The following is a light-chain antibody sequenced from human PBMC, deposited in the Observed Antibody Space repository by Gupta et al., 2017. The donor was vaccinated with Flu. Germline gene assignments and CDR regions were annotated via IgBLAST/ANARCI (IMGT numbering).Light chain of an antibody. V-gene: IGLV3-21*02. CDR1: DIGFKS. CDR3: QVWDSSSDPVV. CDR2: DDS. Sequence: SYVLTQPPSASVAPGQTARITCGGNDIGFKSVHWYQQKPGQAPVLVVHDDSDRPSGIPERFSGSNSGNTATLIISRVEAGDEADDDCQVWDSSSDPVVFGGGTKLTVL. J-gene: IGLJ2*01.